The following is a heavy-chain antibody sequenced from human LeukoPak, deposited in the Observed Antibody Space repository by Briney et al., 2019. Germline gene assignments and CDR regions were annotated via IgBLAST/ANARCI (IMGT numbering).Heavy chain of an antibody. Sequence: PGGSLRLSCVVSGITLSNYGMSWVRQAPGKGLEWVSGTSERGGSTNYADSVKGRFTISRDNAKNTLYLQMNSLRAEDTAVYYCVTRMSSSSLLDYWGQGTLVTVSS. V-gene: IGHV3-23*01. D-gene: IGHD6-6*01. CDR3: VTRMSSSSLLDY. J-gene: IGHJ4*02. CDR1: GITLSNYG. CDR2: TSERGGST.